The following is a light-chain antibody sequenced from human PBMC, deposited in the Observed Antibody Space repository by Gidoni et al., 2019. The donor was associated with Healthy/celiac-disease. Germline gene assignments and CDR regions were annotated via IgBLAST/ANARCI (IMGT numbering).Light chain of an antibody. CDR3: SSYTSSSTLDVV. Sequence: SALTPPASVSGSPGQPITISCTGTSSDVGGYNYVSWYQQHPGKAPKLMIYEVSNRPSGVSNRFSGSKSGNTASLTISGLQAEDEADYYCSSYTSSSTLDVVFGGGTKLTVL. CDR1: SSDVGGYNY. CDR2: EVS. V-gene: IGLV2-14*01. J-gene: IGLJ2*01.